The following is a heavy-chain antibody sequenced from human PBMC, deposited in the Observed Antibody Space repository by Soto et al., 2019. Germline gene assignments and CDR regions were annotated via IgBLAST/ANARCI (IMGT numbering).Heavy chain of an antibody. V-gene: IGHV4-34*01. CDR1: GGPFRGYY. J-gene: IGHJ3*01. D-gene: IGHD2-2*01. CDR3: ARGRGFMSRNALDL. CDR2: INHCGSS. Sequence: QLQLQRRGAGLLRPSETLSLTCVVSGGPFRGYYWSWIRQSPGKGLEWIGEINHCGSSNSNPSLKSRVTISVDMSKTQFSMNLTSVTAADAAVYYCARGRGFMSRNALDLWGQGTRVIVSS.